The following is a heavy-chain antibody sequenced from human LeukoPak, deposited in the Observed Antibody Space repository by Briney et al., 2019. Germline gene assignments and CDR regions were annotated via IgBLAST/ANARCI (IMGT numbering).Heavy chain of an antibody. J-gene: IGHJ4*02. CDR3: ARHISGEILWFGEEGYFDY. CDR2: IYYSGST. V-gene: IGHV4-39*01. Sequence: SETLSLTCTVSGGSISSSSYYWGWIRQPPGKGLEWTGSIYYSGSTYYNPSLKSRVTISVDTSKNQFSLKLSSVTAADTAVYYCARHISGEILWFGEEGYFDYWGQGTLVTVSS. D-gene: IGHD3-10*01. CDR1: GGSISSSSYY.